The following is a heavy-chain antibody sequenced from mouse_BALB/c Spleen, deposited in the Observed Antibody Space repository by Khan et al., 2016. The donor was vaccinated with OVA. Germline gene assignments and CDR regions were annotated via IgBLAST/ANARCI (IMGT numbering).Heavy chain of an antibody. Sequence: EVQLLETGPGLVKPSQSLSLTCTVTSYSITSDYAWDWIRQFPGNKLEWMGYISYGGSTSYNPSLKSRISITRDTSKNQFFLQLNSVTTEDTATYYCARKNYYGYAMDYWGQGTSVTVSS. CDR3: ARKNYYGYAMDY. CDR1: SYSITSDYA. D-gene: IGHD1-1*01. V-gene: IGHV3-2*02. J-gene: IGHJ4*01. CDR2: ISYGGST.